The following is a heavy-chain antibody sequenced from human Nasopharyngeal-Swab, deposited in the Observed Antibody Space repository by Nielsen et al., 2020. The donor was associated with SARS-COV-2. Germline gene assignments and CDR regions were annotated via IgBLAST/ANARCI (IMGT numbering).Heavy chain of an antibody. CDR1: GYTFTSYY. CDR3: ARDRITMVRGVISLTNWFDP. CDR2: INLSGGST. D-gene: IGHD3-10*01. Sequence: ASVKVSCKASGYTFTSYYMHWVRQAPGQGLEWMGIINLSGGSTSYAQKFQGRVTMTRDTSTSTVYMELSSLRSEDTAVYYCARDRITMVRGVISLTNWFDPWGQGTLVTVSS. V-gene: IGHV1-46*01. J-gene: IGHJ5*02.